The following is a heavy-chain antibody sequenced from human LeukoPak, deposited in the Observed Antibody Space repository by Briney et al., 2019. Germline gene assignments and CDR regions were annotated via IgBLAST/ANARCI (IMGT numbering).Heavy chain of an antibody. D-gene: IGHD1-26*01. Sequence: GGSLRLSCAASGFTFRSYVMNWVRQAPGKGLEWVSYISSGGSTTYFADSVKGRFTISRDNAKNSLYLQMNSLSAEDTAVYYCARDLLDSGSDLGAFDIWGQGTVVTVSS. CDR3: ARDLLDSGSDLGAFDI. V-gene: IGHV3-48*03. CDR2: ISSGGSTT. J-gene: IGHJ3*02. CDR1: GFTFRSYV.